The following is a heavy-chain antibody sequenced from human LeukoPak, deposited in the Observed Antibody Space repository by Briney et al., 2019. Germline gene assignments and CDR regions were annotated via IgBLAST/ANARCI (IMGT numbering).Heavy chain of an antibody. J-gene: IGHJ4*02. CDR1: GYTFANYG. Sequence: ASVKVSCKASGYTFANYGIIWVRQAPGQGLEWMGWISAYNGYTNYAQKLQGRVTMTTDTSTSTAYMELRSLRSDDTAVYYCARTHRYYYDSSGPDYWGQGTLVTVSS. V-gene: IGHV1-18*01. D-gene: IGHD3-22*01. CDR2: ISAYNGYT. CDR3: ARTHRYYYDSSGPDY.